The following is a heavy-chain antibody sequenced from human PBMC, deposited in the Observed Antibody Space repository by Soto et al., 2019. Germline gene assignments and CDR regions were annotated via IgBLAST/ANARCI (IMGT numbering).Heavy chain of an antibody. CDR2: KYPGDSDT. CDR1: GYDFNTNW. V-gene: IGHV5-51*01. CDR3: ARLPRDCNKTSCYYADH. D-gene: IGHD2-2*01. Sequence: LKISCRGSGYDFNTNWFGWVRQLPGKGLEWVGIKYPGDSDTRYNPSLQGHVTLSADVTVSTAFLQWRSLKTSDTGMYFCARLPRDCNKTSCYYADHWGHGTQVTVSS. J-gene: IGHJ4*01.